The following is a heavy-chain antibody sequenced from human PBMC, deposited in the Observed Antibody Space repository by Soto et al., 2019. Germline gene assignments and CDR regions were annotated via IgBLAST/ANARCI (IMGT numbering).Heavy chain of an antibody. V-gene: IGHV4-61*01. Sequence: SETLSLTCTVSGGSVSSGSYYWSWIRQPPGKGLEWIGYIYYSGSTNYNPSLKSRVTISVDTSKNQFSLKLSSVTAADTGLYYCAARPDYYYGLDVWGQGTTVTVSS. D-gene: IGHD3-10*01. J-gene: IGHJ6*02. CDR2: IYYSGST. CDR3: AARPDYYYGLDV. CDR1: GGSVSSGSYY.